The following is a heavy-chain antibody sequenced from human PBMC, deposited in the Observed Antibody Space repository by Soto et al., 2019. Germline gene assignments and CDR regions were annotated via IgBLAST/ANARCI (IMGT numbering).Heavy chain of an antibody. CDR3: ARASSRWFHHYYYGMDV. D-gene: IGHD6-13*01. J-gene: IGHJ6*02. CDR2: IIPIFGTA. CDR1: GGTFSSYA. V-gene: IGHV1-69*13. Sequence: SVKVSCKASGGTFSSYAISWVRQAPGQGLEWMGGIIPIFGTANYAQKFQGRVTITADESTSTAYMELSSLRSEDTAVYYCARASSRWFHHYYYGMDVWGQGTTVTVSS.